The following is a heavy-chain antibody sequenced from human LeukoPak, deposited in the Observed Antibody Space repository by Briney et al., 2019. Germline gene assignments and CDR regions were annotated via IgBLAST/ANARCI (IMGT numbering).Heavy chain of an antibody. CDR3: ARGTDSRGYQFRGFDS. J-gene: IGHJ4*02. Sequence: SETLSLTCTVSGYSISSGYYWGWIRQPPGKGLEWIGSGSTYYNPSLKSRVTISVDTSKNQFSLRLSSMTAADTAVYYCARGTDSRGYQFRGFDSWGRGTLVTVSS. D-gene: IGHD3-22*01. CDR1: GYSISSGYY. CDR2: SGST. V-gene: IGHV4-38-2*02.